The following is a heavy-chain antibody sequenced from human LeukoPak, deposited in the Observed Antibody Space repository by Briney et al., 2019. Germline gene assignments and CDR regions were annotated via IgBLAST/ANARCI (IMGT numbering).Heavy chain of an antibody. CDR3: ARDPYSGSYGNYYYYFMDV. V-gene: IGHV3-23*01. CDR2: ISDYDGST. CDR1: GFTFSSSA. D-gene: IGHD1-26*01. J-gene: IGHJ6*03. Sequence: GWSLRLSCAASGFTFSSSAMSWVRLAPGKGLEGVSVISDYDGSTYYADSVKGRFTISRENSKNTLFLQMNSLRAEDTAVYYCARDPYSGSYGNYYYYFMDVWGKGTTVTISS.